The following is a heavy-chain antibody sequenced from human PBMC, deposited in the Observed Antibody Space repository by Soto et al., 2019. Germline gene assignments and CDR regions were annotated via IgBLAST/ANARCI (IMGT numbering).Heavy chain of an antibody. CDR1: SGSISSSSYY. D-gene: IGHD3-10*01. V-gene: IGHV4-39*01. Sequence: SETLSLTCTVSSGSISSSSYYWGWIRKPPGKGLEWIGSIYYSGSTYYNPSLKSRVTISVDTSRNQFSLKLSSVTAADTAVYYCARHLYYGSGSFFYYYYMDVWGKGTTVT. J-gene: IGHJ6*03. CDR2: IYYSGST. CDR3: ARHLYYGSGSFFYYYYMDV.